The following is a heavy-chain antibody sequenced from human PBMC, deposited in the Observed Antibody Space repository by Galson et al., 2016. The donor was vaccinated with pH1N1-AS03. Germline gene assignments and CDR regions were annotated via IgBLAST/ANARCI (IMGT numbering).Heavy chain of an antibody. CDR1: GVSVSSNH. CDR2: MYDSGFT. Sequence: LSLTCTVSGVSVSSNHWSWIRQSAGKGLEWIGRMYDSGFTSYNPSLRSRVTMSVDRSKNQLSLRVTSVTAADTAIYYCARGVRVDGGRELCYSGMDVWGQGATVTVSS. CDR3: ARGVRVDGGRELCYSGMDV. D-gene: IGHD4-23*01. V-gene: IGHV4-4*07. J-gene: IGHJ6*02.